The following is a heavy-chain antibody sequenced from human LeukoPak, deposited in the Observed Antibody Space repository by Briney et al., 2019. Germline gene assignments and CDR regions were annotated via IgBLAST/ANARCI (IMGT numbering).Heavy chain of an antibody. CDR1: GYTFTGYY. Sequence: ASVKVSCKASGYTFTGYYMHWVRQAPGQGLEWMGWINPNSGGTNYAQKFQGRVTMTRDTSISTAYMELSRLRSDDTAVYYCAVWYNWNDAAFDIWGQGTMVTVSS. D-gene: IGHD1-1*01. V-gene: IGHV1-2*02. CDR3: AVWYNWNDAAFDI. J-gene: IGHJ3*02. CDR2: INPNSGGT.